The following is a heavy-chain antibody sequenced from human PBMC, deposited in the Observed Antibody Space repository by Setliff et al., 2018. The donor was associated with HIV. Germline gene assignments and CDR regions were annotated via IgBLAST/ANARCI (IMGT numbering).Heavy chain of an antibody. CDR1: GYTFTIYG. D-gene: IGHD2-8*01. J-gene: IGHJ3*02. CDR2: INPNSGGT. Sequence: GASVMVSCKASGYTFTIYGITWVRQAPGQGLEWMGRINPNSGGTNYPQKFQGRVTMTRDTSISTAHMELSRLRSDDTAVYYCATKVHCTNGVCLDAFDTWGQGTMVTVSS. CDR3: ATKVHCTNGVCLDAFDT. V-gene: IGHV1-2*06.